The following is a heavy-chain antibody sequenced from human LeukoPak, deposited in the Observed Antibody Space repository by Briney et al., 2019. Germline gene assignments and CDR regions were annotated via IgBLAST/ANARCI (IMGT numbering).Heavy chain of an antibody. V-gene: IGHV1-18*01. CDR3: AREQVRSIAAPEAFDI. CDR1: GYTFNSYG. J-gene: IGHJ3*02. D-gene: IGHD6-6*01. CDR2: ISPYNGNI. Sequence: VSVKVSCKASGYTFNSYGINWVRQAPGQGLEWMGRISPYNGNINHAQKFQGRVTMTTDTSTSTAYMDLRSLRSDDTAVYSCAREQVRSIAAPEAFDIWGQGTMVTVSS.